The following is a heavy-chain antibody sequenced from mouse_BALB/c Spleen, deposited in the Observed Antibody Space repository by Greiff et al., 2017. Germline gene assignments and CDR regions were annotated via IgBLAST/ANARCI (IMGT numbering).Heavy chain of an antibody. CDR1: GFSLTSYG. CDR2: IWSGGST. J-gene: IGHJ3*01. V-gene: IGHV2-2*02. CDR3: ARPSIYDGYSWFAY. Sequence: QVQLKESGPGLVQPSQSLSITCTVSGFSLTSYGVHWVRQSPGKGLEWLGVIWSGGSTDYNAAFISRLSISKDNSKSQVFFKMNSLQANDTTIYYCARPSIYDGYSWFAYWGQGTLVTVSA. D-gene: IGHD2-3*01.